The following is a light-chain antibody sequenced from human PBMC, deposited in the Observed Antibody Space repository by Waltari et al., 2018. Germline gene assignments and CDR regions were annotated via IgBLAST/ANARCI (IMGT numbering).Light chain of an antibody. CDR1: TSNIEPNF. Sequence: QSVLTQAPSASVAPGQRVTISCSGGTSNIEPNFFNRYQHLPGSAPKLLIFSNYQRPTGVPARFSGSKSGTSASLSIRGVQSEDEADYYCAAWDDSVNGLVFGGGTKLTVL. J-gene: IGLJ3*02. CDR3: AAWDDSVNGLV. V-gene: IGLV1-44*01. CDR2: SNY.